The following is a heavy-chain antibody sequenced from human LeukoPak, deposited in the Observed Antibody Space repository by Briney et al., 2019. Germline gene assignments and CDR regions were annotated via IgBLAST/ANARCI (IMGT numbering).Heavy chain of an antibody. CDR3: SRGLDSRKLGY. J-gene: IGHJ4*02. CDR2: IHPSGML. D-gene: IGHD3-22*01. Sequence: SETLSLTCTVSGASFNSDDQDWNWIRQSPGKGLEWIGSIHPSGMLYNNPSLESRVTMSRDTSKNQFSLNLNSVTAADAAVYFCSRGLDSRKLGYWGQGILVTVSS. CDR1: GASFNSDDQD. V-gene: IGHV4-31*03.